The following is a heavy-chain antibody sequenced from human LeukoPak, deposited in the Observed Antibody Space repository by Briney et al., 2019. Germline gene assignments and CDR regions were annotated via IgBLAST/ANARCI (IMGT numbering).Heavy chain of an antibody. CDR3: ARLRGMDV. CDR1: GGSISGYY. V-gene: IGHV4-34*01. J-gene: IGHJ6*02. Sequence: SETLSLTCTVSGGSISGYYWSWIRQPPGKGLEWIGEINHSGSTNYNPSLKSRVTISVDTSRNQFSLKLSSVTAADTAVYYCARLRGMDVWGQGTTVTVSS. CDR2: INHSGST.